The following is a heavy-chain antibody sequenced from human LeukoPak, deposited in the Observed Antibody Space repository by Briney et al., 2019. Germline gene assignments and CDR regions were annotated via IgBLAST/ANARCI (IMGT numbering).Heavy chain of an antibody. J-gene: IGHJ4*02. CDR1: GGTFSSYA. CDR2: IISIFGTA. Sequence: SSVKVSCKASGGTFSSYAISLVRQAPGQGLEWMGRIISIFGTANYAQKFQGRVTITTDESTNTAYMELSSLRSEDTAVYYCARGNWDSSGWYYDYWGQGTLVTVSS. CDR3: ARGNWDSSGWYYDY. D-gene: IGHD6-19*01. V-gene: IGHV1-69*05.